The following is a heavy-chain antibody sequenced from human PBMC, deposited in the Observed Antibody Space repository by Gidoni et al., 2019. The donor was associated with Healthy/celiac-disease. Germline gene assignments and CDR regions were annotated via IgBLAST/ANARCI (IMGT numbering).Heavy chain of an antibody. D-gene: IGHD3-10*01. Sequence: QVQLQESGPGLVKPSETLSLTCTVSGGSVSSGSYYWSWIRQPPGKGLEWIGYIYYSGSTNYNPSLKSRVTISVDTSKNQFSLKLSSVTAADTAVYYCATYYPSDEYYFDYWGQGTLVTVSS. J-gene: IGHJ4*02. CDR3: ATYYPSDEYYFDY. V-gene: IGHV4-61*01. CDR1: GGSVSSGSYY. CDR2: IYYSGST.